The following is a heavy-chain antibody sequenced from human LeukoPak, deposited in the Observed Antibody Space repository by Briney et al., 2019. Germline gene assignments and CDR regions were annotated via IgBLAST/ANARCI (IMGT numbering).Heavy chain of an antibody. D-gene: IGHD3-22*01. CDR3: AKGEDYYDSSGYYGPDY. V-gene: IGHV3-66*01. Sequence: GGSLRLSCAASGFTVSSSYMSWVRQAPGKGLEWVSVIYSGGSTYYADSVKGRFTISRDNSKNTLYLQMNSLRAEDTAVYYCAKGEDYYDSSGYYGPDYWGQGTLVTVSS. CDR2: IYSGGST. CDR1: GFTVSSSY. J-gene: IGHJ4*02.